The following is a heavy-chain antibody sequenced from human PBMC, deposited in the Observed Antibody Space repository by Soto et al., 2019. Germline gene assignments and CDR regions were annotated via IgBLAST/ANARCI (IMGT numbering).Heavy chain of an antibody. J-gene: IGHJ4*02. CDR1: GFTFSSYA. Sequence: GGSLRLSCAASGFTFSSYAMSWVRQAPGKGLEWVSAISGSGGSTYYADSVKGRFTISRDNSKNTLYLQMNSLRAEDTAVYYCAKDSIVQYYDILTALDYWGQGTLVTVSS. CDR3: AKDSIVQYYDILTALDY. D-gene: IGHD3-9*01. CDR2: ISGSGGST. V-gene: IGHV3-23*01.